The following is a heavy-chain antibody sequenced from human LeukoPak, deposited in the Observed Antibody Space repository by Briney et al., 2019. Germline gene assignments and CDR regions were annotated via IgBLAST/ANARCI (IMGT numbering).Heavy chain of an antibody. CDR1: GYTFPSYG. Sequence: ASVKVSCKASGYTFPSYGTSWVRQAPGQGLEWMGWISTYNGDTNYAQRLQGRVTMTTDTSTNTAYMELRSLRSDDTAVYYCASDHLSIAATGTRYWGQGTLVTVSS. V-gene: IGHV1-18*01. CDR3: ASDHLSIAATGTRY. CDR2: ISTYNGDT. D-gene: IGHD6-13*01. J-gene: IGHJ4*02.